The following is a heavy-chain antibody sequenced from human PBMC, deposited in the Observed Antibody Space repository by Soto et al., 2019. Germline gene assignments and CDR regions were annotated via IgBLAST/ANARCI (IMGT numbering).Heavy chain of an antibody. V-gene: IGHV4-31*03. J-gene: IGHJ4*02. CDR3: ARDRPYYDSSGANDY. CDR1: GGSISSGGYY. CDR2: IYYSGST. D-gene: IGHD3-22*01. Sequence: SETLSLTCTVSGGSISSGGYYWSWIRQHPGKGLEWIGYIYYSGSTYYNPSLKSRVTISVDTSKNQFSLKLSSVTAADTAVYYCARDRPYYDSSGANDYWGQGTLVTVSS.